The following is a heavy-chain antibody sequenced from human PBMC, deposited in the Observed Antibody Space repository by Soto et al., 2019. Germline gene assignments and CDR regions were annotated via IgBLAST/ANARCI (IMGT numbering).Heavy chain of an antibody. V-gene: IGHV3-15*07. CDR3: TTDPVTMIVVVPSSG. J-gene: IGHJ4*02. Sequence: GGSLRLSCAASGFTFSNTWMNWVRQAPGKGLEWVGRIKSKTDGGTTDYAAPVKGRFTISRDDSKNTLYLQMNSLKTEDTAVYYCTTDPVTMIVVVPSSGWGQGTLVTVSS. D-gene: IGHD3-22*01. CDR1: GFTFSNTW. CDR2: IKSKTDGGTT.